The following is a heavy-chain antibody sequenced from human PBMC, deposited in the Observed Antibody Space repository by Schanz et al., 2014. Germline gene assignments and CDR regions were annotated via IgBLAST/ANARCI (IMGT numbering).Heavy chain of an antibody. CDR3: ARENLNWEAFDI. CDR2: IYSGGST. D-gene: IGHD7-27*01. CDR1: GFTVSTNF. J-gene: IGHJ3*02. Sequence: EVQLVESGGGLVKPGGSLRLSCAASGFTVSTNFLSWVRQAPGKGLEWVSLIYSGGSTYYADSVKGRFTISRDISRNTLYLEMNSLRAEDTAVYYCARENLNWEAFDIWGQGTVVTVSS. V-gene: IGHV3-66*01.